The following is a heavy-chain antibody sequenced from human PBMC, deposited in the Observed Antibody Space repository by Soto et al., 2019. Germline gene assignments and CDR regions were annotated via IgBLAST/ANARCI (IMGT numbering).Heavy chain of an antibody. CDR2: INPSGGST. Sequence: GASVKVSCKASGYTFTGYYMHWVRQAPGQGLEWMGWINPSGGSTSYAQKFQGRVTMTRDTSTSTVYMELSSLRSEDTAVYYCARDRAYGSGSYGWFDPWGQGTLVTVSS. J-gene: IGHJ5*02. V-gene: IGHV1-46*03. CDR3: ARDRAYGSGSYGWFDP. D-gene: IGHD3-10*01. CDR1: GYTFTGYY.